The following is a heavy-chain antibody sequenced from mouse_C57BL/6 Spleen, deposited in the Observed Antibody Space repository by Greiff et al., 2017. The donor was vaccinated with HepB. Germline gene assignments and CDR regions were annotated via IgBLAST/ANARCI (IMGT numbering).Heavy chain of an antibody. CDR1: GYTFTSYW. J-gene: IGHJ4*01. V-gene: IGHV1-53*01. D-gene: IGHD1-1*01. CDR2: INPSNGGT. Sequence: QVQLQQPGTELVKPGASVKLSCKASGYTFTSYWMHWVKQRPGQALEWIGNINPSNGGTNYNEKFKSKATLTVDKSSSTAYMQLSSLTSEDSAVYYCARGRHYYGSSYDAMDYWGQGTSVTVSS. CDR3: ARGRHYYGSSYDAMDY.